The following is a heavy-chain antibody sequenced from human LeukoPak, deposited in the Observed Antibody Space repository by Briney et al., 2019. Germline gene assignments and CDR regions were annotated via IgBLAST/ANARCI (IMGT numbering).Heavy chain of an antibody. Sequence: PSETLSLTCTVSGGSISSYYWSWIRQPPGKGLEWIGYIYYSGSTNYNPSLKSRGTISVDTSKRQFSLKLSSVTAADTAVYYCARSSENYFGPWGQGTLVSVSS. V-gene: IGHV4-59*01. CDR2: IYYSGST. CDR1: GGSISSYY. CDR3: ARSSENYFGP. D-gene: IGHD1-26*01. J-gene: IGHJ5*02.